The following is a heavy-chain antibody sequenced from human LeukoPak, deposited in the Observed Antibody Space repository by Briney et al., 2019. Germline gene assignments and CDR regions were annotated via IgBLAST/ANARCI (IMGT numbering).Heavy chain of an antibody. V-gene: IGHV3-23*01. CDR1: GFTFSSYP. CDR3: AKDRPNYHESNGHYYRRDGDY. Sequence: GGSLRLSCAASGFTFSSYPMSWVRQAPGKGLEWVSSVSSSGDRTFYADSVKDRFTISRDNSKNTLYLQMSRLRAEDTAVYYCAKDRPNYHESNGHYYRRDGDYWGQGTLVTVPS. D-gene: IGHD3-22*01. CDR2: VSSSGDRT. J-gene: IGHJ4*02.